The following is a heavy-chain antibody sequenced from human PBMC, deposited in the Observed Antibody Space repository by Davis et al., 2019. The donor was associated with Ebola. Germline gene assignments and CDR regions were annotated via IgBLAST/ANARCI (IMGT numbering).Heavy chain of an antibody. CDR2: IYYSGSA. V-gene: IGHV4-39*02. Sequence: MPSETLSPTCTVSGGSISTSSYYWGWLRQPPGKGLEWLGSIYYSGSAYYNPSLKSRVTISVDTSKNHFSLKLSSVTAADTAVYYCACPYGSGSYDDDYYYGMDVWSQGTTVTVSS. D-gene: IGHD3-10*01. J-gene: IGHJ6*02. CDR3: ACPYGSGSYDDDYYYGMDV. CDR1: GGSISTSSYY.